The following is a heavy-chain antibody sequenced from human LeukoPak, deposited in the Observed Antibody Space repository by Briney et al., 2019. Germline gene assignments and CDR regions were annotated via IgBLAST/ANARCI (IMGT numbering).Heavy chain of an antibody. Sequence: SQTLSLTCTVSGGSISSGSYYWSWIRQPAGKGLEWIGRIYTSGSTNYNPSLKSRVTISVDTSKNQFSLKLSSVTAADTAVYYCARLRLVGASRFDYWGQGTLVTVSS. J-gene: IGHJ4*02. CDR2: IYTSGST. D-gene: IGHD1-26*01. V-gene: IGHV4-61*02. CDR3: ARLRLVGASRFDY. CDR1: GGSISSGSYY.